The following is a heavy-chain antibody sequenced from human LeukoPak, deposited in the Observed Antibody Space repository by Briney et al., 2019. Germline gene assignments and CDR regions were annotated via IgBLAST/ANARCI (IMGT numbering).Heavy chain of an antibody. CDR1: GYTFTGYH. J-gene: IGHJ4*02. CDR2: IDPNSGGT. CDR3: ARDPGYYDSSGQDGIDDY. Sequence: GASVKVSCKASGYTFTGYHMHWVRQAPGQGLEWMGWIDPNSGGTNYAQKFQGRVTMTRDTSISTAYMELSRLRSDDTAVYYCARDPGYYDSSGQDGIDDYWGQGTLVTVSS. V-gene: IGHV1-2*02. D-gene: IGHD3-22*01.